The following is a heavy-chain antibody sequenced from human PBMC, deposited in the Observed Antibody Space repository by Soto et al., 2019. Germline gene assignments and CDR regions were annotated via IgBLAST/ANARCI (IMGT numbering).Heavy chain of an antibody. V-gene: IGHV3-74*01. CDR1: GFTFSRYR. CDR2: INIYGSST. D-gene: IGHD2-2*03. Sequence: GGSLRLSCAASGFTFSRYRMHWVRQAPGKGLVWVSRINIYGSSTDYAYSVNGRFTISRDNAKNTLYLQMNSLRVEDTAAYYCSRGWISDFNDAFDIWGQGTMVTVSS. CDR3: SRGWISDFNDAFDI. J-gene: IGHJ3*02.